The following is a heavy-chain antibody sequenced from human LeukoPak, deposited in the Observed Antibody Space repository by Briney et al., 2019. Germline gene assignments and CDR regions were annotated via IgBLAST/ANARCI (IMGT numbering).Heavy chain of an antibody. CDR2: ISSSDSTI. D-gene: IGHD5-24*01. Sequence: GGSLRLSCAASGFTFSSYEMNWVRQAPGKGLEWVSYISSSDSTIYYADSVKGRFTISRDNAKNSLYLLMNSLRAGDTAVYYCARTIEMATISYFDYWGQGTLVTVSS. J-gene: IGHJ4*02. V-gene: IGHV3-48*03. CDR3: ARTIEMATISYFDY. CDR1: GFTFSSYE.